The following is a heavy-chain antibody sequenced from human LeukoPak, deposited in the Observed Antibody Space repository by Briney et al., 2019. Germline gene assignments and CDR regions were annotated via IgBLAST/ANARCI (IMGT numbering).Heavy chain of an antibody. CDR2: ISNNGGSS. Sequence: GGSLRLSCSASGFTFSAYAMYGVRQAPGKGLEYVSGISNNGGSSFYADSVKGRFTISRDNSKNTLYLQMSSLRAEDTAVYYCVKITSVTGGDCWGQGTRLTVSS. V-gene: IGHV3-64D*09. CDR1: GFTFSAYA. D-gene: IGHD1-14*01. CDR3: VKITSVTGGDC. J-gene: IGHJ4*02.